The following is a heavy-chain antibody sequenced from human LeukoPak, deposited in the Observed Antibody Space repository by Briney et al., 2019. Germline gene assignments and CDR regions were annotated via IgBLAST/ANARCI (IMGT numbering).Heavy chain of an antibody. CDR3: ARGLEYSSSSPFDY. V-gene: IGHV4-34*01. D-gene: IGHD6-6*01. Sequence: PSETLSLXCAVYGGSCSGYYWSWIRRPPGKGLESIGEINHSGSTNYNPSLKSRVTISVDTSKNQFSLKLSSVTAADTAVYYCARGLEYSSSSPFDYWGQGTLVTVSS. CDR1: GGSCSGYY. CDR2: INHSGST. J-gene: IGHJ4*02.